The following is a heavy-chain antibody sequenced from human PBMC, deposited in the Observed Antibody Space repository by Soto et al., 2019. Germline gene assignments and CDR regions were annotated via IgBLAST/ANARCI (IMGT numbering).Heavy chain of an antibody. V-gene: IGHV1-69*13. CDR3: ARERVRLYPTPNWFDP. Sequence: GASVKVSCKASGGTFSSYAISWVRQAPGQGLEWMGGIIPIFGTANYAQKFQGRVTITADESTSTAYMELSSLRSEDTAVYYCARERVRLYPTPNWFDPWGQGTLVTVSS. CDR2: IIPIFGTA. CDR1: GGTFSSYA. D-gene: IGHD2-8*01. J-gene: IGHJ5*02.